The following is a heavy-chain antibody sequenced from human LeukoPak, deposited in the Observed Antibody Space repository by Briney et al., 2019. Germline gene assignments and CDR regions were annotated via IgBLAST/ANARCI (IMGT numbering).Heavy chain of an antibody. J-gene: IGHJ4*02. Sequence: SETLSLTCTAAGAFIATTIYYWAWIRQSPVGGLEWIANVIKSANTYYSPSLKGRVTLYVDTSKNQFSLQLASVTASDTAVYYCARHLENKAGSGDYGYFDNWGQGTLVTVSS. CDR3: ARHLENKAGSGDYGYFDN. CDR1: GAFIATTIYY. V-gene: IGHV4-39*01. D-gene: IGHD4-17*01. CDR2: VIKSANT.